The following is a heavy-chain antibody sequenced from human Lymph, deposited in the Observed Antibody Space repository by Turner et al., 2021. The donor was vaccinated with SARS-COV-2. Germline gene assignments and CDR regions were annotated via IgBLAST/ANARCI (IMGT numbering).Heavy chain of an antibody. D-gene: IGHD2-15*01. Sequence: EVQLVESGGGLVQPGGSLRLSCAASGFTFDDYAMHWVRQAPGKGLEWASLISGDGGGTYYADSVKGRFTISRDNSKNSLSLQMNSLRAEDTALYYCAKDPGYCSGGSCYSRTYFDFWGQGTLVTVSA. CDR1: GFTFDDYA. J-gene: IGHJ4*02. CDR2: ISGDGGGT. V-gene: IGHV3-43*02. CDR3: AKDPGYCSGGSCYSRTYFDF.